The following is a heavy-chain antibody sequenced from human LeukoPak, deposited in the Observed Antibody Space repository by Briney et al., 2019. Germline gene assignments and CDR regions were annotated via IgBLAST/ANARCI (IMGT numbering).Heavy chain of an antibody. Sequence: GGSLRLSCAASGFTFSSYGMGWVRQAPGKGLEWVAVISYDGSNKYYADSVKGRFTISRDNSKNTLYLQMNSLRAEDTAVYYCAKPYIAAAGSDGYYFDYWGQGTLVTVSS. D-gene: IGHD6-13*01. CDR3: AKPYIAAAGSDGYYFDY. J-gene: IGHJ4*02. V-gene: IGHV3-30*18. CDR2: ISYDGSNK. CDR1: GFTFSSYG.